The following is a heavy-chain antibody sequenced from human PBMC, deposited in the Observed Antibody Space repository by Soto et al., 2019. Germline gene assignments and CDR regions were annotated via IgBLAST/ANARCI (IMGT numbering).Heavy chain of an antibody. V-gene: IGHV3-23*01. D-gene: IGHD2-2*01. J-gene: IGHJ4*02. CDR2: ISGSGANT. Sequence: VGSLRLSCATSGFTFSIYAMSWVRQAPGKGLEWVSAISGSGANTYYADSVKGRFTISRDNSKNTLYLQMNSLRAEDTAVYYCAKAIRVDVDYWGQGTLGTVS. CDR3: AKAIRVDVDY. CDR1: GFTFSIYA.